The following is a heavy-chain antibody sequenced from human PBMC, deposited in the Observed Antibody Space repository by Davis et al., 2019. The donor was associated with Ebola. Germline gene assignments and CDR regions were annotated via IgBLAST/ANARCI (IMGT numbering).Heavy chain of an antibody. D-gene: IGHD3-10*01. CDR3: ARALWFRESHPYYYYGMDV. V-gene: IGHV3-21*01. CDR2: ISSSSSYI. Sequence: GESLKISCAASGFTFSSYSMNWVRQAPGKGLEWVSSISSSSSYIYYADSVKGRFTISRDNAKNSLYLQMNSLRAEDTAVYYCARALWFRESHPYYYYGMDVWGQGTTVTVSS. CDR1: GFTFSSYS. J-gene: IGHJ6*02.